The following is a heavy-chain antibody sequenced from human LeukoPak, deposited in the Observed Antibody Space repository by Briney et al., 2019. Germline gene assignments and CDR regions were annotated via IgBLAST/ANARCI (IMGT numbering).Heavy chain of an antibody. V-gene: IGHV5-10-1*01. Sequence: GESLKISCKGSGYSFTSYWISWVRQMPGKGLEWMGRIDPSDSYTNYSPSFQGHVTISADKSISTACLQWSSLKASDTAMYYCARLHCSSTSCYEDWFDPWGQGTLVTVSS. CDR1: GYSFTSYW. CDR2: IDPSDSYT. J-gene: IGHJ5*02. D-gene: IGHD2-2*01. CDR3: ARLHCSSTSCYEDWFDP.